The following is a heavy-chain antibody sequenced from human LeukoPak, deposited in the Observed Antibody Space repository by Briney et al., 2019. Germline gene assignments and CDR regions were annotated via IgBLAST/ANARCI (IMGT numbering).Heavy chain of an antibody. CDR3: AKGSMPERRPVVGATAPADY. D-gene: IGHD1-26*01. CDR2: IRYDGSNK. CDR1: GFTFSSYG. Sequence: GGSLRLSCAASGFTFSSYGMHWVRQAPGKGLEWVAFIRYDGSNKYYADSVKGRFTISRDNSKNTLYLQMNSLRAEDTAVYYCAKGSMPERRPVVGATAPADYWGQGTLVTVSS. V-gene: IGHV3-30*02. J-gene: IGHJ4*02.